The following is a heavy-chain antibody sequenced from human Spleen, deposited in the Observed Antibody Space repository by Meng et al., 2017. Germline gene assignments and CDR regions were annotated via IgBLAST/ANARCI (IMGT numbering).Heavy chain of an antibody. CDR1: GGSISSSNW. V-gene: IGHV4-4*02. J-gene: IGHJ6*02. CDR2: IYHSGST. CDR3: ARVQGFYYDSSGFDAYYYYYYGMDV. D-gene: IGHD3-22*01. Sequence: SETLSLTCAVSGGSISSSNWWSWVRQPPGKGLEWIGEIYHSGSTNYNPSLKSRVTISVDKSKNQFSLKLSSVTAADTAVYYCARVQGFYYDSSGFDAYYYYYYGMDVWGQGTTVTVSS.